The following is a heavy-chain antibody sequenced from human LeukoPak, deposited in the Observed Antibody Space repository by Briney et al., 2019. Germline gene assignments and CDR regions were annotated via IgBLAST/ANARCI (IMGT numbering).Heavy chain of an antibody. CDR1: GGSISSYY. Sequence: SETLSLTCTVSGGSISSYYWSWIRQPPGKGLEWIGYIYYSGSTNYNPSLKSRVTISVDTSKNQFSLKLSSVTAADTAVYYCARAPRSWAATYYFDYWGQGTLVTVSS. CDR3: ARAPRSWAATYYFDY. D-gene: IGHD2-15*01. V-gene: IGHV4-59*01. CDR2: IYYSGST. J-gene: IGHJ4*02.